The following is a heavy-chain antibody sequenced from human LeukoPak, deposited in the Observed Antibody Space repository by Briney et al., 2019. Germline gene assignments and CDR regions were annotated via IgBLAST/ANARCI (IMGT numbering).Heavy chain of an antibody. Sequence: PSETLSLTCTVSGGSISSYYWSWIRQPAGKALEWIGRIYASGSTNYNPSLKYRVTITTDTSKNQLSLKLSSVTAADTAVYYCAGAPAGSLEWLSPFDYWGQGTLVTVSS. CDR3: AGAPAGSLEWLSPFDY. CDR2: IYASGST. V-gene: IGHV4-4*07. J-gene: IGHJ4*02. D-gene: IGHD3-3*01. CDR1: GGSISSYY.